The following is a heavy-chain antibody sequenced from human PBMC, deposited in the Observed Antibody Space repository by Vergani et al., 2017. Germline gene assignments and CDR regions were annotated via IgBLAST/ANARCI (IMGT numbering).Heavy chain of an antibody. CDR3: ARGIVVVPAAIPWFDP. J-gene: IGHJ5*02. V-gene: IGHV4-59*01. D-gene: IGHD2-2*01. CDR1: GGSISSYY. Sequence: QVQLQESGPGLVKPSETLSLTCTVSGGSISSYYWSWIRQPPGKGLEWIGYIYYSGSTNYNPSLKSRVTISVDTSKNQFSLKLSSVTAADTAVYYCARGIVVVPAAIPWFDPGGQGTLVTVSS. CDR2: IYYSGST.